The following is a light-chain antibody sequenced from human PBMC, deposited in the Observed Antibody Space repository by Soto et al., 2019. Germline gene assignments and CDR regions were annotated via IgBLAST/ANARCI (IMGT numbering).Light chain of an antibody. J-gene: IGKJ4*01. CDR2: DAS. V-gene: IGKV3-11*01. CDR3: QQRSNWPRA. CDR1: QSIGTY. Sequence: EVVLTQSPATLSLSPGEGATLSCRASQSIGTYLAWYQHKPGQAPRLLIYDASNRATGTPARFSGSGSGTDFSLTISSLEPEDFAVYYCQQRSNWPRAFGGGTKVDIK.